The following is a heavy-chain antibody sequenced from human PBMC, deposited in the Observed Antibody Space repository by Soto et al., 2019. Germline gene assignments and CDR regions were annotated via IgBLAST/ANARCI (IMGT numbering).Heavy chain of an antibody. CDR2: INDSGST. J-gene: IGHJ5*02. Sequence: ETLSLTCAVYGGSLSGYYWSWIRQPPGKGLEWIGEINDSGSTNYNPSLKSRVTISVDTSKNQFSLKLSSVTAADTAVYYCARWGNNLDPWGQGTLVTVSS. CDR3: ARWGNNLDP. D-gene: IGHD3-16*01. V-gene: IGHV4-34*01. CDR1: GGSLSGYY.